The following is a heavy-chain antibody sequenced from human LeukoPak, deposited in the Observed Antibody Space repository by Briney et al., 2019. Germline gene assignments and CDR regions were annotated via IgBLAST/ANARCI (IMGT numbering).Heavy chain of an antibody. V-gene: IGHV3-43*01. CDR3: AKEGPGIAVAGLDY. D-gene: IGHD6-19*01. J-gene: IGHJ4*02. CDR1: GFTFDDYT. Sequence: GGPLRLSCAASGFTFDDYTMHWVRQAPGKGLEWVSLISWDGGSTYYADSVKGRFTISRDNSKNSLYLQMNSLRTEDTALYYCAKEGPGIAVAGLDYWGQGTLVTVSS. CDR2: ISWDGGST.